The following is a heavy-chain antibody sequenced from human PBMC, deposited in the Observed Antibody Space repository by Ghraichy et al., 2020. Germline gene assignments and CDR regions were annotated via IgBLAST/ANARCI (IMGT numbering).Heavy chain of an antibody. CDR1: GDSVSSNRYY. CDR3: ARDEEWRGYFDL. D-gene: IGHD3-3*01. CDR2: IYYTGDN. Sequence: SETLSLTCTVSGDSVSSNRYYWSWIRQPPGKGLEWIAYIYYTGDNDYNSSLRSRVTISLDTSKNQFSLQLRSVTAADTVVYYCARDEEWRGYFDLWGRGTLVTVSS. J-gene: IGHJ2*01. V-gene: IGHV4-61*01.